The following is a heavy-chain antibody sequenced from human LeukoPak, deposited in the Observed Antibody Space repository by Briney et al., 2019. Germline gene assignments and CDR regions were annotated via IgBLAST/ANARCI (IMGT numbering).Heavy chain of an antibody. V-gene: IGHV3-30*02. D-gene: IGHD3-22*01. J-gene: IGHJ4*02. CDR1: GFTFRCFC. CDR3: AKDDDSSGYSILGY. Sequence: GSLRLSCAGSGFTFRCFCMDWVPQGPGQGVGGGAVIWYDGSNKYYADSVKGRFTISRDNSKNTLYLQMNSLRAEDTAVYYCAKDDDSSGYSILGYWGQGTLVTVSS. CDR2: IWYDGSNK.